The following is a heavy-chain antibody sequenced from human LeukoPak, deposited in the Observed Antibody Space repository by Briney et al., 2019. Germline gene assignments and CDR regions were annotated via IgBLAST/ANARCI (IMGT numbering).Heavy chain of an antibody. CDR3: AKDARGSMAGFDY. V-gene: IGHV3-30*18. CDR2: ISYDGRNE. D-gene: IGHD2/OR15-2a*01. J-gene: IGHJ4*02. Sequence: GGSLRLSCAASGFTFSSYDMHWVRQAPGKGLEWVAIISYDGRNEYYADSVKGRFTISRDNSKNTVYLQMNSLRDEDTAVYYCAKDARGSMAGFDYWGQGTLVTVSS. CDR1: GFTFSSYD.